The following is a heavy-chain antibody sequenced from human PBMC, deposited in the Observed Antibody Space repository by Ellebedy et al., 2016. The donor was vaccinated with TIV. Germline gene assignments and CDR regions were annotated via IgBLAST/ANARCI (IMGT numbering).Heavy chain of an antibody. CDR3: AREAPGIAAAGTFDY. Sequence: ASVKVSCXASGYTFTSYGISWVRQAPGQGLEWMGWISAYNGNTNYAQKFQGRVTMTRDTSTSTVYMELSSLRSEDTAVYYCAREAPGIAAAGTFDYWGQGTLVTVSS. J-gene: IGHJ4*02. V-gene: IGHV1-18*01. CDR2: ISAYNGNT. CDR1: GYTFTSYG. D-gene: IGHD6-13*01.